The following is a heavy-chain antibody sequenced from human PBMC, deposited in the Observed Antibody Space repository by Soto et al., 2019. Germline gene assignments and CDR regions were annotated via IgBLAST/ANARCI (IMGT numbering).Heavy chain of an antibody. CDR3: ARSIVVVTALDY. CDR2: INAGNGNT. Sequence: ASVNVSCKASVNTFTSYAMHWVRQAPGQRLEWMGWINAGNGNTKYSQKFQGRVTITRDTSASTAYLELSSLRSEDTAVYYCARSIVVVTALDYWGQGTLVTVPQ. D-gene: IGHD2-21*02. V-gene: IGHV1-3*01. CDR1: VNTFTSYA. J-gene: IGHJ4*02.